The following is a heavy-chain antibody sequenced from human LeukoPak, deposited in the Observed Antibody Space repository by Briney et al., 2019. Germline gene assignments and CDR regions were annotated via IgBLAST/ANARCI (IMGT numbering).Heavy chain of an antibody. CDR1: GGSITNFY. Sequence: SETLSLTCTVSGGSITNFYGGWIRQPPGKGLEWIGYIYYSGSTNYNPSLKSRVTISLDTSKNQFSLKLSSVTIADTAVYYCARSVVTLYWYFDLWGRGTLVTVSS. J-gene: IGHJ2*01. CDR2: IYYSGST. D-gene: IGHD4-23*01. V-gene: IGHV4-59*01. CDR3: ARSVVTLYWYFDL.